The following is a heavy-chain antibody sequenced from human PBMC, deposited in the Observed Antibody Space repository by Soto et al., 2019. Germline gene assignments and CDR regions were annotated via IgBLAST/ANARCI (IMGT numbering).Heavy chain of an antibody. Sequence: QLQLQESGSGLVRPSQTLSLTCAVSGGSISSGGYSWNWIRQPPGKGLEWIGYIYHSGSTLSNPSLKSRVTISVDKSKIHFSLKLSSVTAADTAVYYCARDQLEGNWFDPWGQGTLVTVSS. J-gene: IGHJ5*02. D-gene: IGHD1-1*01. CDR3: ARDQLEGNWFDP. CDR2: IYHSGST. V-gene: IGHV4-30-2*01. CDR1: GGSISSGGYS.